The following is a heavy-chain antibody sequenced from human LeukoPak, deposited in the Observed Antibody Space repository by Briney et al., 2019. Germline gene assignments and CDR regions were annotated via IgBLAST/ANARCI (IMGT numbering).Heavy chain of an antibody. CDR3: ARGMADYFDY. D-gene: IGHD5-24*01. J-gene: IGHJ4*02. CDR2: MYSYGDT. CDR1: GFTVSSNY. V-gene: IGHV3-66*01. Sequence: GGSLRLSCAASGFTVSSNYMSWVRQAPGKGLEWVSVMYSYGDTYYADSVKGTFTISRDNSKNTLYLQMNSLRAEDTAVYYCARGMADYFDYWGQGTLDTVSS.